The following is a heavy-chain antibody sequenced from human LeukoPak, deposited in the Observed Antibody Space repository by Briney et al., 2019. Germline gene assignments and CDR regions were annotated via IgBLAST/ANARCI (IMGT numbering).Heavy chain of an antibody. CDR2: IKQDGSEK. CDR1: GFTFSSYW. D-gene: IGHD6-6*01. V-gene: IGHV3-7*01. Sequence: GGSLRLSCAASGFTFSSYWMSWVRQAPGKGLEWVANIKQDGSEKYYVDSVKGRFTISRDNAKNSLYLQMNSLRAEDTAVYYCARVPSVQLVGYYFDYWGQGTLVTVSS. CDR3: ARVPSVQLVGYYFDY. J-gene: IGHJ4*02.